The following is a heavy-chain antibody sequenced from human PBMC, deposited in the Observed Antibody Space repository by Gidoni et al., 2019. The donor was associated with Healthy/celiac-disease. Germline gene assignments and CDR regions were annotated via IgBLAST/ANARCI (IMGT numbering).Heavy chain of an antibody. V-gene: IGHV3-43*01. CDR2: ISWDGGST. Sequence: EVQLVESGGVVVQHGGSLRLSCAASGFTFDDYTMHWVRQAPGKGLEWVSLISWDGGSTYYADSVQGRFTISRDNSKNSLYLQMNSLRTEDTALYYCAKDMRRATERSTKVAGTVDYWGQGTLVTVSS. CDR3: AKDMRRATERSTKVAGTVDY. CDR1: GFTFDDYT. J-gene: IGHJ4*02. D-gene: IGHD6-19*01.